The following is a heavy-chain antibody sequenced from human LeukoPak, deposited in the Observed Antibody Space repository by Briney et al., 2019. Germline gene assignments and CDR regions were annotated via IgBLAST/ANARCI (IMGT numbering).Heavy chain of an antibody. CDR2: INPSGGST. CDR1: GYTFTSYY. J-gene: IGHJ4*02. Sequence: ASVKVSCKASGYTFTSYYMHWVRQAPGQGLEWMGIINPSGGSTSYAQKFPGRVTMTRDTSTSTVYMELSSLRSEDTAVYYCARGGGSYSVWIFSNDYWGQGTLVTVSS. D-gene: IGHD1-26*01. CDR3: ARGGGSYSVWIFSNDY. V-gene: IGHV1-46*01.